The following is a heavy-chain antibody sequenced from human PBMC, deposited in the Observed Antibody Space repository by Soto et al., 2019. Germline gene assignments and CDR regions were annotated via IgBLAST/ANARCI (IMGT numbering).Heavy chain of an antibody. Sequence: GESLKISCQGSGYRFTSYWIGWVRQMPGKGLEWMGIIYPSDSETIYSPSFQGQVTISADKSISTAYLQWRSLKASDTAIYYCARHSRYCGGGSCYPNWFDPWRQGTLVTVSS. D-gene: IGHD2-15*01. CDR2: IYPSDSET. CDR1: GYRFTSYW. CDR3: ARHSRYCGGGSCYPNWFDP. V-gene: IGHV5-51*01. J-gene: IGHJ5*02.